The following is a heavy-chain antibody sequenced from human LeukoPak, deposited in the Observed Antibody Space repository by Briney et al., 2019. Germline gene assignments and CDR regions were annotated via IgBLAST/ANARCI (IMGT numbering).Heavy chain of an antibody. Sequence: SVKVSCKASGYTFTGYYMHWVRQAPGQGLEWMGRIIPILGIANYAQKFQGRVTITADKSTSTAYMELSSLRSEDTAVYYCARAGQGSSGYYYLAPEYFQHWGQGTLVTVSS. CDR2: IIPILGIA. J-gene: IGHJ1*01. CDR1: GYTFTGYY. D-gene: IGHD3-22*01. V-gene: IGHV1-69*04. CDR3: ARAGQGSSGYYYLAPEYFQH.